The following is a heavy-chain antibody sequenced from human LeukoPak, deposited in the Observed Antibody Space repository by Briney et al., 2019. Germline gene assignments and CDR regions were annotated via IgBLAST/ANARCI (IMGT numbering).Heavy chain of an antibody. CDR3: AKDVGGELPGYYFDY. CDR1: GFTFDDYA. Sequence: GGSLRLSCAASGFTFDDYAMHWVRQAPGEGLEWVSGISWNSGSIGYADSVKGRFTISRDNAKNSLYLQMNSLRAEDMALYYCAKDVGGELPGYYFDYWGQGTLVTVSS. V-gene: IGHV3-9*03. D-gene: IGHD1-26*01. J-gene: IGHJ4*02. CDR2: ISWNSGSI.